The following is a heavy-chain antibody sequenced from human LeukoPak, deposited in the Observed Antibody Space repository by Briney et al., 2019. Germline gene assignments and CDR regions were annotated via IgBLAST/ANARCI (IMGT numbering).Heavy chain of an antibody. CDR2: IYYSGII. J-gene: IGHJ4*02. CDR1: GDSITNGSHY. V-gene: IGHV4-39*01. D-gene: IGHD2-15*01. Sequence: SETLSLTCTVSGDSITNGSHYWGWIRQPPGKGLEWIGSIYYSGIISSTPSLKSRVTMSVDTPKNQFSLRLSSVAVTDTAVYYCARSSDYCSNGSCFSRYFDYWGQGAPVSVPS. CDR3: ARSSDYCSNGSCFSRYFDY.